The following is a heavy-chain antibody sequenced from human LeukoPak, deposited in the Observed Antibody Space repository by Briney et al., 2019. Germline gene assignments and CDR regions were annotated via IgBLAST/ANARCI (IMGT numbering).Heavy chain of an antibody. J-gene: IGHJ5*02. CDR3: ARADRLHGGPYLIGP. V-gene: IGHV1-2*02. CDR2: NNPNSGGT. Sequence: ASVKVSCKTSGYSFTDYYMHWVRQAPGQGLEWMGWNNPNSGGTSSAQKFQGGVTMTRDTSITTVYMEVSWLTSDDTAIYYCARADRLHGGPYLIGPWGQGTLVTVSS. CDR1: GYSFTDYY. D-gene: IGHD2-21*01.